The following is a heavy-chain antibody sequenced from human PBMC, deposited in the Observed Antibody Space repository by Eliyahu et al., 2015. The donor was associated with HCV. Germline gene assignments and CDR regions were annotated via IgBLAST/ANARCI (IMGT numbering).Heavy chain of an antibody. CDR2: ISSSGSTI. CDR3: ARAAHYYYYGMDV. J-gene: IGHJ6*02. V-gene: IGHV3-48*03. D-gene: IGHD2-15*01. CDR1: GFTFSSYE. Sequence: EVQLVESGGGLVQPGGSLRLSCAASGFTFSSYEMNWVRQAPGKGLEWVSYISSSGSTIYYADSVKGRFTISRDNAKNSLYLQMNSLRAEDTAVYYCARAAHYYYYGMDVWGQGTTVTVSS.